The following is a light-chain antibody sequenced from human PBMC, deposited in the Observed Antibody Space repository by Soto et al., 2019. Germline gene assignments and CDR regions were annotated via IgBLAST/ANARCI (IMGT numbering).Light chain of an antibody. CDR1: TSNFGGNS. CDR2: SNN. Sequence: QSVLTQPPSASGTPGQRVIISCSGSTSNFGGNSANWYQQFPGTAPKVLIYSNNQRPSGVPDRFSGSKSGTSASLAISGLQSEDEADYYCSSYAGRNNFVVFGGGTKVTVL. CDR3: SSYAGRNNFVV. J-gene: IGLJ2*01. V-gene: IGLV1-44*01.